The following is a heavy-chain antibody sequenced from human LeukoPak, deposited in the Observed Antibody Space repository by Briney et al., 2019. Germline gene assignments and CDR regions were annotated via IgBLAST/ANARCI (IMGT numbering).Heavy chain of an antibody. J-gene: IGHJ4*02. V-gene: IGHV4-59*01. CDR3: VREERYSRTFDY. CDR1: GGSISSYY. CDR2: IYYSGST. D-gene: IGHD6-13*01. Sequence: PSETLSLTCTVSGGSISSYYWSWIRQPPGKGLEWIGYIYYSGSTNYNPSLKSRVTISVDTSKNQFSLKLSSVTAADTAVYYCVREERYSRTFDYWGQGTLVTVSS.